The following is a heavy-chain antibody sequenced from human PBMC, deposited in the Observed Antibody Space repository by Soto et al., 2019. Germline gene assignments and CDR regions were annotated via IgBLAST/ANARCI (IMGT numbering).Heavy chain of an antibody. V-gene: IGHV3-15*07. CDR2: IKSKTDGGTT. D-gene: IGHD3-10*01. CDR3: TTNTLITMVRGVGY. J-gene: IGHJ4*02. Sequence: GGALRLSCAASGFTFSNAWMNWVRQAPGKGLEWVGRIKSKTDGGTTDYAAHVKGRFTISRDDSKNTLYLQMNSLKTEDTAVYYCTTNTLITMVRGVGYWGQGTLVTVSS. CDR1: GFTFSNAW.